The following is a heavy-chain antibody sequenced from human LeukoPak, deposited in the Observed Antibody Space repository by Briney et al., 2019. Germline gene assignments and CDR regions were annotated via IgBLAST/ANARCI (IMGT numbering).Heavy chain of an antibody. D-gene: IGHD3-10*01. CDR3: ARGSGFLAHYYGMDV. J-gene: IGHJ6*02. CDR2: IIPIFGTA. Sequence: ASVKVSCKASGGAFSSYAISWVRQAPGQGLEWMGGIIPIFGTANYAQKFQGRVTITADESTSTAYMELSSLRSEDTAVYYCARGSGFLAHYYGMDVWGQGTTVTVSS. CDR1: GGAFSSYA. V-gene: IGHV1-69*01.